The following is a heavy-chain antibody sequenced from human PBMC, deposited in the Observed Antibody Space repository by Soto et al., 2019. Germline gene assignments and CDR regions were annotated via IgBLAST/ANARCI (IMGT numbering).Heavy chain of an antibody. CDR1: GDTFDSYT. CDR3: AARSCSTSTCFPLGPY. CDR2: IIPVLDVR. J-gene: IGHJ4*02. D-gene: IGHD2-2*01. Sequence: QVQLVQSGAEVKKPGSSVKVSCKASGDTFDSYTFSWVRQAPGQGLEWMGRIIPVLDVRTYSQNFQGRVTITADKSTNTVYMDLSSLTSEDTALYYCAARSCSTSTCFPLGPYWGQGTLVAVSS. V-gene: IGHV1-69*02.